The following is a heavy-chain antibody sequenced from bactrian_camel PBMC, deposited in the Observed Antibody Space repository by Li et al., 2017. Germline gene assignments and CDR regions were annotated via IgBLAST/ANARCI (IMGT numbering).Heavy chain of an antibody. J-gene: IGHJ4*01. D-gene: IGHD2*01. Sequence: HVQLVESGGGLVQPGGSLRLSCAASGFTYSSYYMSWVRQAPGKDLEWIAQIAYDGWVSRYNDPAKGRFTISRDNAENTVYLQMNSLKSEGTALYYCTPMEWLAVTNYWGQGTQVTVS. CDR3: TPMEWLAVTNY. CDR2: IAYDGWVS. V-gene: IGHV3S6*01. CDR1: GFTYSSYY.